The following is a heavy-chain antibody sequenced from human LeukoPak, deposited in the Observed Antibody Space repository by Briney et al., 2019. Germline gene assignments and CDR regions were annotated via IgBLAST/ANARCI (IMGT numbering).Heavy chain of an antibody. V-gene: IGHV3-9*01. CDR1: GFTFDDYV. CDR3: AKDLAAAYGGVDY. J-gene: IGHJ4*02. D-gene: IGHD6-13*01. CDR2: ISWNSGSI. Sequence: PRGSLRLSCAASGFTFDDYVMHWVRQAPGKGLEWVSGISWNSGSIGYADSVKGRFTISRDNAKNSLYLQMNSLRAEDTALCYCAKDLAAAYGGVDYWGQGTLVTVSS.